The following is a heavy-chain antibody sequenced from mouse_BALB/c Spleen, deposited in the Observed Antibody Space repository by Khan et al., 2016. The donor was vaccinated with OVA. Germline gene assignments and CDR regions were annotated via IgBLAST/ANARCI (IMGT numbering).Heavy chain of an antibody. CDR3: AGSGNYHVNCSDY. CDR1: GYTFTNYG. J-gene: IGHJ2*01. D-gene: IGHD2-1*01. CDR2: INTYTGEP. Sequence: QIQLVQSGPELTKPGETVKISCKASGYTFTNYGMNWVKQAPGKGLKWMGWINTYTGEPTYADDFKGRFAFSLETSASTAYLQINNLKNEDMATYFCAGSGNYHVNCSDYWGQGTTLTVSS. V-gene: IGHV9-1*02.